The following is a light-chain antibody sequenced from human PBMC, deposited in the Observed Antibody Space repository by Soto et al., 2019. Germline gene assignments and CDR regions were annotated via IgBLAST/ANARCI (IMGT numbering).Light chain of an antibody. V-gene: IGLV1-44*01. Sequence: QSVLTQPPSTSGTPGQRVTISCSGSRSNVETNTVSWYQQFPGTAPRLVIYSNNKRPSGVPGRFSGSKSGATASLAITGLQSEDEADYYCQSYDNSLSDWVFGGGTKLTVL. CDR1: RSNVETNT. CDR2: SNN. CDR3: QSYDNSLSDWV. J-gene: IGLJ3*02.